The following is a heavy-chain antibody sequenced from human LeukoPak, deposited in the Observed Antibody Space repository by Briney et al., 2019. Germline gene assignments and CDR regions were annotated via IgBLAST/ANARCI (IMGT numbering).Heavy chain of an antibody. CDR1: GYTFTSYG. CDR2: ISAYNGNT. CDR3: ARPSDYDFWSGYLY. Sequence: ASVKVSCKASGYTFTSYGIIWVRQAPGQGLEWMGWISAYNGNTNYAQKLQGRVTMTTDTSTSTAYMELRSLRSDDTAVYYCARPSDYDFWSGYLYWGQGTLVTVSS. V-gene: IGHV1-18*01. J-gene: IGHJ4*02. D-gene: IGHD3-3*01.